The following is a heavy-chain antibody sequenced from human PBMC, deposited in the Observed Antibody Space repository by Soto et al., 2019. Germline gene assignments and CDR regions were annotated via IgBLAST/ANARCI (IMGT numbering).Heavy chain of an antibody. CDR2: ISYDGGNK. CDR1: GFTFRNYA. D-gene: IGHD2-15*01. CDR3: ATGDREDIAVVIGVRPGEYALDV. V-gene: IGHV3-30-3*01. J-gene: IGHJ6*02. Sequence: QVHLVECGGGVVQPGRSLRLSCAASGFTFRNYAMHWVRQAPGKGLECVAVISYDGGNKFYRDYVKGRFTISRDNSKNTLYLQINSLRYEDTAVYYCATGDREDIAVVIGVRPGEYALDVWGQGTTVTVSS.